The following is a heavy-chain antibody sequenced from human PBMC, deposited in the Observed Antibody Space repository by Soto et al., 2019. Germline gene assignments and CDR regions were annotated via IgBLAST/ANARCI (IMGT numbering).Heavy chain of an antibody. V-gene: IGHV3-15*01. Sequence: EVQLVESGGGLVKPGGSLRLSCAASGFTFSNAWMSWVRQAPGKGLEWVGRIKSKTDGGTTDYAAPVKGRFTISRDDSKNTLYLQMNSLKTEDTAVYYCTSAVRWEPRDFDYWGQGTLVTVS. CDR2: IKSKTDGGTT. CDR3: TSAVRWEPRDFDY. J-gene: IGHJ4*02. D-gene: IGHD1-26*01. CDR1: GFTFSNAW.